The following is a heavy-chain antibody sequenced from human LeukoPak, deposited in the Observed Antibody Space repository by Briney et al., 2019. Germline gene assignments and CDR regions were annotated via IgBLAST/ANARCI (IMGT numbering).Heavy chain of an antibody. CDR3: ARSPSRTVTGPCDY. J-gene: IGHJ4*02. CDR2: ISGTGGST. CDR1: GTTYA. D-gene: IGHD4-17*01. V-gene: IGHV3-23*01. Sequence: GGSLRLSCAASGTTYAMSWVRQAPGKGLEWVSVISGTGGSTYYADSVKGRFTISRDNSKNTLYLQMNSLRAEDTAVYYCARSPSRTVTGPCDYWGQGTPVTVSS.